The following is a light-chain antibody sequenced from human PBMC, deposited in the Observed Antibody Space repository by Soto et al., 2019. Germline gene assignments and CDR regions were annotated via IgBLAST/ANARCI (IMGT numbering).Light chain of an antibody. CDR1: RSNVGGYNY. J-gene: IGLJ2*01. CDR2: DVD. Sequence: QSVLTQPRSVSGSPGQSVTISCTGTRSNVGGYNYISWYQQHPGKAPKLVICDVDKRPSGIPDRFSGSKSGNTASLTISGLQGDDEADYYCCSYAGTYSWVFGGGTKVTVL. V-gene: IGLV2-11*01. CDR3: CSYAGTYSWV.